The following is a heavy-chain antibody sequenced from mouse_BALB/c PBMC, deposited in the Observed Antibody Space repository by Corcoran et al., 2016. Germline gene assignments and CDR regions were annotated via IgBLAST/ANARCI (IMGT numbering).Heavy chain of an antibody. V-gene: IGHV1-84*02. CDR1: GYIFTDYH. Sequence: QIQLQQSGPELVKPGASVKLSCKASGYIFTDYHINWVKQKSGQGLEWIGWIYPGTGNTRYNEKFKGKATLTVDTSSSTAYMQLSSLTSEDTAVYFCARYITVVDYFDYWGQGTTLTVSS. D-gene: IGHD1-1*01. J-gene: IGHJ2*01. CDR2: IYPGTGNT. CDR3: ARYITVVDYFDY.